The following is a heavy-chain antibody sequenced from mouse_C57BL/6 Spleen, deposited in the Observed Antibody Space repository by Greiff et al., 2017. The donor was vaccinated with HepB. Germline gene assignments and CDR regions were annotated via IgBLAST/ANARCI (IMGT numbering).Heavy chain of an antibody. CDR2: IDPNSGGT. Sequence: QVQLQQPGAELVKPGASVKLSCKASGYTFTSYWMHWVKQRPGRGLEWIGRIDPNSGGTKYNERFKSKATLTVDKPSSTAYMQLSRLTSEDSAVYYCAREAYSNYVGNYFDYWGQGTTLTVSS. J-gene: IGHJ2*01. D-gene: IGHD2-5*01. CDR1: GYTFTSYW. V-gene: IGHV1-72*01. CDR3: AREAYSNYVGNYFDY.